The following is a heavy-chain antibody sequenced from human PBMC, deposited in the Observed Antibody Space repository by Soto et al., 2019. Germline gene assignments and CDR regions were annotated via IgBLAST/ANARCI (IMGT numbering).Heavy chain of an antibody. Sequence: EVLMVESGGDLVQPGGSLRLSCSGSGFTFSSYWMNWVRQTPGKGLEWVANINEDGSDTYYMDSVKGRFTISRDNAKNSLYLQMNSLRAEDTAGYFCGGAHFDYWGQGTLVIVSS. J-gene: IGHJ4*02. D-gene: IGHD1-26*01. CDR1: GFTFSSYW. CDR2: INEDGSDT. CDR3: GGAHFDY. V-gene: IGHV3-7*01.